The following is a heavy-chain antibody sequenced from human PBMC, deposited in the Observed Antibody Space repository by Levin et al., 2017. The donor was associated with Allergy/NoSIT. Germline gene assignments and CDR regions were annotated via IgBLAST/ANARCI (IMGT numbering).Heavy chain of an antibody. Sequence: GESLKISCAASGFTVNTNYMSWVRQAPGKGLEWVSLLYSGGITSYADSVKGRFTISSDNSKNTLFLQMNSLRPEDTAVYYCATDHSGQSGSYEYWGQGTLVTVSS. D-gene: IGHD6-19*01. CDR3: ATDHSGQSGSYEY. J-gene: IGHJ4*02. CDR2: LYSGGIT. V-gene: IGHV3-66*02. CDR1: GFTVNTNY.